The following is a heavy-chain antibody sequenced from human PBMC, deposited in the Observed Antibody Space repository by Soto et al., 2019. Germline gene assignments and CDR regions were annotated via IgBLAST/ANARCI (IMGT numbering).Heavy chain of an antibody. D-gene: IGHD3-22*01. CDR3: ARVDDSSAYYFDY. Sequence: PSETLSLTCTVSGGSISSGDYYWSWIRQPPGKGLEWIGYIYYSGSIYYNPSLKSRVTISVDTSKNQFSLKLSSVTAADTAVYYCARVDDSSAYYFDYWGQGTLVTVSS. CDR1: GGSISSGDYY. V-gene: IGHV4-30-4*01. J-gene: IGHJ4*02. CDR2: IYYSGSI.